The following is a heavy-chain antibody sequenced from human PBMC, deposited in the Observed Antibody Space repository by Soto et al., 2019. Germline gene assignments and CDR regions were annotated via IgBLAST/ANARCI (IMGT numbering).Heavy chain of an antibody. J-gene: IGHJ4*02. CDR2: ISGSDGKT. V-gene: IGHV3-23*01. CDR1: GFSFGIYA. CDR3: ARWSYLDY. Sequence: GGSLRLSCAASGFSFGIYALSWVRQAPGKGLEWVSTISGSDGKTFYADSVKGRFSISRDTSQNTLYLQMNSLRADDTAIYYCARWSYLDYWGQGTRVTVSS. D-gene: IGHD3-3*01.